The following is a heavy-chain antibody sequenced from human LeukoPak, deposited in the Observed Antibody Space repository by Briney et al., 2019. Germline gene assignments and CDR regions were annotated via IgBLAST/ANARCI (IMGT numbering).Heavy chain of an antibody. D-gene: IGHD5-18*01. CDR3: AKGRTGYSYGYGIDY. V-gene: IGHV3-23*01. CDR1: GFTFSSYG. Sequence: GGSLRLSCAASGFTFSSYGMSWVRQAPGKGLEWVSAISGSDGTTYYADSVKGRFTISRDNSKNTLYLQMNSLRAEDAAVYYCAKGRTGYSYGYGIDYWGQGTLVTVSS. CDR2: ISGSDGTT. J-gene: IGHJ4*02.